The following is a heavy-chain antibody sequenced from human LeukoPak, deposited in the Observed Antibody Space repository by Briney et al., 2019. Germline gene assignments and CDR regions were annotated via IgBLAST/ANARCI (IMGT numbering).Heavy chain of an antibody. CDR3: ARVYSGSGSYLFHYMDV. CDR1: GGTFSSYA. D-gene: IGHD3-10*01. J-gene: IGHJ6*03. V-gene: IGHV1-69*06. CDR2: IIPIFGTA. Sequence: GASVKVSCKASGGTFSSYAISWVRQAPGQGLEWMGGIIPIFGTANYAQRFQGRVTITADKSTSTAYMELSSLRSEDTAVYYCARVYSGSGSYLFHYMDVWGKGTTVTVSS.